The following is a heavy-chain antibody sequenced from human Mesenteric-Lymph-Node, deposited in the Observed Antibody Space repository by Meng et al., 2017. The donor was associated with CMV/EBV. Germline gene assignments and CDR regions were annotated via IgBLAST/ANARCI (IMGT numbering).Heavy chain of an antibody. Sequence: GESLKISCAASGFTFSSYWMSWVRQAPGKVLEWVANIKQDGSEKYYVDSVKGRFTISRDNAKNSLYLQMNSLRAEDTAVYYCATSRTFDYWGQGTLVTVSS. V-gene: IGHV3-7*01. CDR3: ATSRTFDY. CDR2: IKQDGSEK. J-gene: IGHJ4*02. CDR1: GFTFSSYW.